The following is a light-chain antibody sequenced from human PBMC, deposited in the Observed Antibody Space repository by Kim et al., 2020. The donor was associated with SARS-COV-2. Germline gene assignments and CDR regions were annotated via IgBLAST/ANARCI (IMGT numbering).Light chain of an antibody. V-gene: IGKV3-20*01. CDR2: GAS. Sequence: SRGDRAPLPCRATQRVGSSYLAWYQQKPGRAPRLLIYGASSRATGIPDRFSGRGSGTDFTLSISRLEAEDFAVYYCQQYGSSPWTFGQGTKVEIK. J-gene: IGKJ1*01. CDR1: QRVGSSY. CDR3: QQYGSSPWT.